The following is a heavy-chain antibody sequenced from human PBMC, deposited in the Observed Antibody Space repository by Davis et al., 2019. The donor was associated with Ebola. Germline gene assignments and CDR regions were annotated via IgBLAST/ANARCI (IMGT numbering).Heavy chain of an antibody. Sequence: GGSLRLSYTASGFTFSSHVMNWVRQAPGKGLEWVSAINTSGSYTFYADSVKGRFTISRDNSKSTLYLQVDSLRADDTAIYYCAKDVPSTYWGQGTLVTVSS. CDR3: AKDVPSTY. CDR2: INTSGSYT. CDR1: GFTFSSHV. D-gene: IGHD5/OR15-5a*01. J-gene: IGHJ4*02. V-gene: IGHV3-23*01.